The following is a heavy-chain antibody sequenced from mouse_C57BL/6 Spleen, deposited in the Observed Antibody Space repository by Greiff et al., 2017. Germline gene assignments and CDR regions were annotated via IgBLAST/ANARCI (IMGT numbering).Heavy chain of an antibody. D-gene: IGHD2-4*01. V-gene: IGHV1-53*01. CDR3: AGYDYDGGAWFAY. Sequence: QVQLQQSGTELVKPGASVKLSCKASGYTFTSYWMHWVKQRPGQGLEWIGNINPSNGGTNYNEKFKSKATLTVDKSSSTAYMQLSSLTSEDSAVYYCAGYDYDGGAWFAYWGQGTLVTVSA. CDR1: GYTFTSYW. J-gene: IGHJ3*01. CDR2: INPSNGGT.